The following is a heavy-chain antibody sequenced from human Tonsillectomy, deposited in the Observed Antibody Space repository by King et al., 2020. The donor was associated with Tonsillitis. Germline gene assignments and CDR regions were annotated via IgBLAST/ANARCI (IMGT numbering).Heavy chain of an antibody. V-gene: IGHV4-34*01. Sequence: VQLPQWGAGLLKPSETLSLTCAVYGGSFSGYYWSWIRQPPGKGLEWIGEINHSGSTNYNPSLKSRVTISVDTSKNQFSLKLSSVTAADTAVYYCARARCSGSSCYLRIGGYYYYGMDVWGQGTTVTVSS. CDR3: ARARCSGSSCYLRIGGYYYYGMDV. CDR1: GGSFSGYY. CDR2: INHSGST. J-gene: IGHJ6*02. D-gene: IGHD2-15*01.